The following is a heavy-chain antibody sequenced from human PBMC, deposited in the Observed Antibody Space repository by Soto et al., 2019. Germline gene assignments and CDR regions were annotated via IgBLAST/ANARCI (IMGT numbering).Heavy chain of an antibody. CDR3: ARSTYYEYFQN. Sequence: SETLSLTCTVSGGSISSYYWSWIRQPPGKGLEWIAYIYHSGSTNYNPSLKSRVTISVDTSRDQFSLKLSSVTPADTAIYYCARSTYYEYFQNWGQGALVTVSS. CDR2: IYHSGST. D-gene: IGHD1-26*01. J-gene: IGHJ1*01. CDR1: GGSISSYY. V-gene: IGHV4-59*01.